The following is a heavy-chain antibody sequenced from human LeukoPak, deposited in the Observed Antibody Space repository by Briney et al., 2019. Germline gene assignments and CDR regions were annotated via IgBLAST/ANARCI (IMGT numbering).Heavy chain of an antibody. V-gene: IGHV4-4*09. CDR3: ARHGQSNYVSGSYYILNPRHWFDP. D-gene: IGHD3-10*01. CDR2: IYTSGST. J-gene: IGHJ5*02. Sequence: SETLSLTCTVSGGSISSYYWSWIRQPPGKGLEWIGYIYTSGSTNYNPSLKSRVTISVDTSKNQFSLKLSSVTAADTAVYYCARHGQSNYVSGSYYILNPRHWFDPWGQGTLVTVSS. CDR1: GGSISSYY.